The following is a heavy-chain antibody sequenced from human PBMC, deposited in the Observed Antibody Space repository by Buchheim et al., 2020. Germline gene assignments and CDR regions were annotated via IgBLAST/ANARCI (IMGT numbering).Heavy chain of an antibody. Sequence: QVQLQESGPGLVKPSQTLSLTCTVSGGSISSGSYYWSWIRQPAGKGLEWIGRIYTSGSTNYNPSLKSRVTISVDTSKNQLSLKLSSVTAADTAVYYCASGYGDWRGGDNWFDPWGQGTL. J-gene: IGHJ5*02. CDR3: ASGYGDWRGGDNWFDP. CDR2: IYTSGST. CDR1: GGSISSGSYY. D-gene: IGHD4-17*01. V-gene: IGHV4-61*02.